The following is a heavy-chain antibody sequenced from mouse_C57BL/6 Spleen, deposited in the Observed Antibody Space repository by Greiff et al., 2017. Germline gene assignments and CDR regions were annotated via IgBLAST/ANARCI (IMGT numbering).Heavy chain of an antibody. J-gene: IGHJ2*01. CDR1: GYTFTDYE. Sequence: VQLQQSGAELVRPGASVTLSCKASGYTFTDYEMHWVKQTPVHGLEWIGAIDPETGGTAYNQKFKGKVILTADKSSSTPYMALRSLTSEDSAVYYCTRGGGLDFDYWGQGTTLTVSS. D-gene: IGHD3-3*01. CDR3: TRGGGLDFDY. CDR2: IDPETGGT. V-gene: IGHV1-15*01.